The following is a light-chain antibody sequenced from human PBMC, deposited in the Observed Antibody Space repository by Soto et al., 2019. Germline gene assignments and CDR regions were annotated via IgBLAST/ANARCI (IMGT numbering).Light chain of an antibody. V-gene: IGLV2-14*01. Sequence: QSVLTQPASVSGSPGQSITISCTGTSSDVGAYNYVSWYQQHPGKAPKLLIYDVSNRPSGVSNRFSGSKSGNTASLTISGLQAEDEADYYCSSYTITSTVLFGGGTKLTVL. CDR2: DVS. CDR3: SSYTITSTVL. J-gene: IGLJ2*01. CDR1: SSDVGAYNY.